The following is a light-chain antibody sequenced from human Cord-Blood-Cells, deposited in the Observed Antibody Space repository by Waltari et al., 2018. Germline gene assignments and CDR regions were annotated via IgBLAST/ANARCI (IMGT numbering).Light chain of an antibody. CDR1: SRDGGGYNY. CDR2: EVS. Sequence: QSALTQPPSASGSPGHSVTLSCTGTSRDGGGYNYVPWYQQHPGKAPKLMIYEVSKRPAGVPDRFSGSKSGNTASLTVSGLQAEDEADYYCSSYAGSNNLVFGGGTKLTVL. CDR3: SSYAGSNNLV. J-gene: IGLJ3*02. V-gene: IGLV2-8*01.